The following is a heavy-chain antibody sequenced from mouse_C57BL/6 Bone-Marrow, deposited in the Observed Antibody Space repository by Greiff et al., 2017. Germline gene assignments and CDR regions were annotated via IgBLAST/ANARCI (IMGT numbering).Heavy chain of an antibody. CDR2: IWRGGST. D-gene: IGHD1-1*01. Sequence: VKLLESGPGLVQPSQSLSITCTVSGFSLTSYGVHWVRQSPGTGLEWLGVIWRGGSTDYNAAFMSRLSIPKDNSTSHVFFKMNSLQADDNAIYYYAKKYYGPNWYVDVWGTGTTVTVSS. V-gene: IGHV2-5*01. CDR1: GFSLTSYG. J-gene: IGHJ1*03. CDR3: AKKYYGPNWYVDV.